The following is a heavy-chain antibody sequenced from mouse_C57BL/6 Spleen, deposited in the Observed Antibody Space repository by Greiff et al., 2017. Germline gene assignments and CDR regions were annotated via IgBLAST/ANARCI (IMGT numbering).Heavy chain of an antibody. Sequence: QVQLQQSGAELVRPGSSVKLSCKASGYTFTSYWMHWVKQRPIQGLEWIGNIDPSDSETHYNQKFKDKATLTVDKSSSTAYMQLSSLTSEDSAVYYCARSGYGSSYWYFDVWGTGTTVTVSS. CDR2: IDPSDSET. D-gene: IGHD1-1*01. CDR1: GYTFTSYW. CDR3: ARSGYGSSYWYFDV. V-gene: IGHV1-52*01. J-gene: IGHJ1*03.